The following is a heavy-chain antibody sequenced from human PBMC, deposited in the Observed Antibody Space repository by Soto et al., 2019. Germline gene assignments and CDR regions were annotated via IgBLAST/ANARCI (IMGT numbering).Heavy chain of an antibody. D-gene: IGHD6-13*01. Sequence: GGSLRLSCAASGFTFRSYAMSWVRQAPGKGLEWVSSISASGGNIYYGDSVKGRFTISRDNSKNTLSLQMNSLRVEDTAVYYCAKILEAAGMGYWGQGTLVTVSS. CDR3: AKILEAAGMGY. V-gene: IGHV3-23*01. J-gene: IGHJ4*02. CDR1: GFTFRSYA. CDR2: ISASGGNI.